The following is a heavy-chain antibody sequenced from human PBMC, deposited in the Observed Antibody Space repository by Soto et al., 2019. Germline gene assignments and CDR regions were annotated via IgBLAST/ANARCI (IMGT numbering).Heavy chain of an antibody. CDR2: ISAYNGNT. CDR3: ARDYPYGDYKTDYYYGMDV. J-gene: IGHJ6*02. CDR1: GYTFTSYG. V-gene: IGHV1-18*01. D-gene: IGHD4-17*01. Sequence: QVQLVQSGAEVKKPGASVKVSCKASGYTFTSYGISWVRQAPGQGLEWMGWISAYNGNTNYAQKLQGRVTMTTDTATSTAYMELRSLGSDDTAVYYCARDYPYGDYKTDYYYGMDVWGQGTTVTVSS.